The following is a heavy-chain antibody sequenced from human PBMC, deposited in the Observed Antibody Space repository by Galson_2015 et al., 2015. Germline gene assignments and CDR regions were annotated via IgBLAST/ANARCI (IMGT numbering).Heavy chain of an antibody. CDR3: AREVLNIFDS. V-gene: IGHV6-1*01. D-gene: IGHD3-9*01. J-gene: IGHJ4*02. Sequence: CAISGDSVSGPTVAWNWIRQSPSRGLEWLGRTYYTSRRYNNYAMAVTRRIALSPAKSKNQVTLQLNSVTPEDTAVYYCAREVLNIFDSWGQGTLVTVSS. CDR1: GDSVSGPTVA. CDR2: TYYTSRRYN.